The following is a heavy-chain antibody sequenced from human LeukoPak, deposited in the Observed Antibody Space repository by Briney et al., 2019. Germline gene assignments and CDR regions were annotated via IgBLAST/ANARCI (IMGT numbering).Heavy chain of an antibody. CDR1: GFTVSSNY. J-gene: IGHJ6*02. CDR2: IYSGGST. D-gene: IGHD3-10*01. V-gene: IGHV3-66*01. Sequence: GGSLRLSCAASGFTVSSNYMSWVRQAPGKGLEWVSVIYSGGSTYYADSVKGRFTISRDTSKNTLYLQMNSLRAEDTAVYYCARGPMVRGVIYYYYGMDVWGQGTTVTVSS. CDR3: ARGPMVRGVIYYYYGMDV.